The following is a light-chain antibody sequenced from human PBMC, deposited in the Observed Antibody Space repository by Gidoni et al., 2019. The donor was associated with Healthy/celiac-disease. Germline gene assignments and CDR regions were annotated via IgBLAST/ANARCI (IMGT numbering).Light chain of an antibody. Sequence: DMVMTQSPLSLPVTPGEPPSIPCRSSQRLLHSTGYNSLAWYLQKPGQSPQLLIYLGSNRASGVPDRFSGSGSGKDFTLKIGRVEAEDVGGYYCMQALQTPRTFGQGTKVEIK. CDR1: QRLLHSTGYNS. CDR3: MQALQTPRT. V-gene: IGKV2-28*01. J-gene: IGKJ1*01. CDR2: LGS.